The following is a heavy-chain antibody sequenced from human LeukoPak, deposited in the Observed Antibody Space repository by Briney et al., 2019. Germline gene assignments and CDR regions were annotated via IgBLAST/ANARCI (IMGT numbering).Heavy chain of an antibody. D-gene: IGHD6-19*01. J-gene: IGHJ4*02. CDR1: GFTLSSYA. CDR3: AREGSGWYYFDY. CDR2: ISYDGRNE. V-gene: IGHV3-30*04. Sequence: GGSLRLSCAASGFTLSSYAMHWVRQAPGKGLEWVAVISYDGRNEYYADSVKGRFTISRDNSKNTLYMEMNSLGAEDTAVYYCAREGSGWYYFDYWGQGTLVTVSS.